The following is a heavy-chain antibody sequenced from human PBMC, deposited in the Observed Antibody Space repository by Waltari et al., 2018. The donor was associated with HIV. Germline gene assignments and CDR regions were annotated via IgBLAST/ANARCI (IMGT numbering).Heavy chain of an antibody. CDR2: INHRRNT. D-gene: IGHD5-12*01. V-gene: IGHV4-34*01. CDR3: ARRALWLRPVYYFDY. Sequence: QVQLQQWGAGLLKPSETLSLTCAVYGEPFDGYYWSWLRQPPGKRLEWMGEINHRRNTNYNPSLKSRLTRSVDASKNQFSLNLNSVTAADTGVYYCARRALWLRPVYYFDYWGQGALVTVSS. CDR1: GEPFDGYY. J-gene: IGHJ4*02.